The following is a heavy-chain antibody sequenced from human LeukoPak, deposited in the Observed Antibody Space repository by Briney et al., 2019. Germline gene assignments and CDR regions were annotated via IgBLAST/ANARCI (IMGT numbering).Heavy chain of an antibody. D-gene: IGHD3-10*01. Sequence: PGGSLRVSCAASGFTFSSYAMHWVRQAPGKGLEWVAVISYDGSNKYYADSVKGRFTISRDNSKNTLYLQMNSLRAEDTAVYYCARDSGRAEYYFDYWGQGTLVTVSS. CDR3: ARDSGRAEYYFDY. CDR2: ISYDGSNK. V-gene: IGHV3-30*04. CDR1: GFTFSSYA. J-gene: IGHJ4*02.